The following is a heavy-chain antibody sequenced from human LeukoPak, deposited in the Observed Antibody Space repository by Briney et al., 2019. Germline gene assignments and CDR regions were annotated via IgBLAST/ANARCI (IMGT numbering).Heavy chain of an antibody. Sequence: GEPLKISCKGSGYSFTNYWIGWVRQMPGKGLEWMGIIYPGDSDIRYSPSFQGQVTISADKSNSTAYLQWSSLKASDTAMYYCARRDGYNSFDYWGQGTLVTVSS. CDR1: GYSFTNYW. V-gene: IGHV5-51*01. CDR2: IYPGDSDI. D-gene: IGHD5-24*01. J-gene: IGHJ4*02. CDR3: ARRDGYNSFDY.